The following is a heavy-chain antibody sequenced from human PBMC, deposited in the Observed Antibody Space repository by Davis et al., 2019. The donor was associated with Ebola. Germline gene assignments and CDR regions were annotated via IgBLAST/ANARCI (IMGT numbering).Heavy chain of an antibody. V-gene: IGHV4-59*12. CDR2: IYYSGST. Sequence: PSETLSLTCTVSGGSISSYYWSWIRQPPGKGLEWIGYIYYSGSTNYNPSLKSRVTISVDTSKNQFSLKLSSVTAADTAVYYCARGVVVAARSGWFDPWGQGTLVTVSS. CDR1: GGSISSYY. CDR3: ARGVVVAARSGWFDP. J-gene: IGHJ5*02. D-gene: IGHD2-15*01.